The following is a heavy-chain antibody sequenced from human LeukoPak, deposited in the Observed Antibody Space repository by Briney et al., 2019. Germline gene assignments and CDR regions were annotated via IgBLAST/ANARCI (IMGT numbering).Heavy chain of an antibody. D-gene: IGHD3-16*01. CDR2: IYYSGST. CDR1: GGSISSYY. V-gene: IGHV4-59*01. J-gene: IGHJ4*02. Sequence: SETLSLTCTVSGGSISSYYWSWIRQPPGKGLEWIGYIYYSGSTNYNPSLKSRVTISVDTSKNQFSLKLSSVTAADTAVYYCAREKGGDYFDYWGQGTLVTVSS. CDR3: AREKGGDYFDY.